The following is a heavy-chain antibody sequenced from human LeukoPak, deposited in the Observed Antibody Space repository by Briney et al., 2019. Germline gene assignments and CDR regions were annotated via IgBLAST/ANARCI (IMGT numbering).Heavy chain of an antibody. D-gene: IGHD3-10*01. V-gene: IGHV4-4*07. CDR3: ARWGRYGSGPYYYYMDV. Sequence: PPETLSLTCTVSGGSISSYYWSWIRQPAGKGLEWIGRIYTSGSTNYNPSLKRRVTISVDKSKNQFSLKLSSVTAADTAVYYCARWGRYGSGPYYYYMDVWGKGTTVTVSS. CDR1: GGSISSYY. J-gene: IGHJ6*03. CDR2: IYTSGST.